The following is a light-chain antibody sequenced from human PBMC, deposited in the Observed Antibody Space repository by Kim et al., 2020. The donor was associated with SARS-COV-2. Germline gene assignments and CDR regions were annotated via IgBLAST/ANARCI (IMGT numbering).Light chain of an antibody. CDR3: GSYTSSSTYV. CDR1: SSDVGDYNY. V-gene: IGLV2-14*03. Sequence: QSALTQPASVSGSPGQSITISCTGTSSDVGDYNYVSWYQQHPGKAPQLVVYDVSNRPSGVSNRFSGSKSGNTASLTISGLQAEDEAEYYCGSYTSSSTYVFGTGTKVTVL. J-gene: IGLJ1*01. CDR2: DVS.